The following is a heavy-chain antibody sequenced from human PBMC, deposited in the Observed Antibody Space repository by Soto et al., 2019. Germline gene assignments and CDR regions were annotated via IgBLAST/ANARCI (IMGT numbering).Heavy chain of an antibody. CDR3: ARMNGATRSQPLGYPYCGMDV. J-gene: IGHJ6*02. CDR1: GGSISSYY. CDR2: IYYSGST. V-gene: IGHV4-59*01. Sequence: SETLSLTCTVSGGSISSYYWSWIRQPPGKGLEWIGYIYYSGSTNYNPSLKSRVTISVDTSKNQFSLKLSSVTAADTAVYYCARMNGATRSQPLGYPYCGMDVWGPGTTVTLFS. D-gene: IGHD6-25*01.